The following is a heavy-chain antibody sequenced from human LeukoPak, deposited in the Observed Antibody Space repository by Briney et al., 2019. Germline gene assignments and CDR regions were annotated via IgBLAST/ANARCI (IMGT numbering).Heavy chain of an antibody. CDR3: ARVRLGYCSSTSCWSEDYYYYYMDV. CDR1: GYTFTGYY. V-gene: IGHV1-2*02. Sequence: ASVKVSCKASGYTFTGYYMHWVRQAPGQGLEWMGWINPNSGGTNYAQKFQGRVTMTRDTSISTAYMELSRLRSDDTAVYYCARVRLGYCSSTSCWSEDYYYYYMDVWGKGTTVTVSS. D-gene: IGHD2-2*01. CDR2: INPNSGGT. J-gene: IGHJ6*03.